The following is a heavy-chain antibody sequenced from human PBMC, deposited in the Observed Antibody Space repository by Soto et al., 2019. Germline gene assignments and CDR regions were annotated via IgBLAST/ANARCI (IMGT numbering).Heavy chain of an antibody. J-gene: IGHJ6*02. Sequence: PGGSLRLSCAASGFTFSSYVMHWVRQAPGKGLEWVAVISYDGSNKYYADSVKGRFTISRDNSKNTLYLQMNSLRAEDTAVYYCAKDLLGYYYYYYGMDVWGQGTTVTSP. D-gene: IGHD3-16*01. CDR3: AKDLLGYYYYYYGMDV. CDR2: ISYDGSNK. CDR1: GFTFSSYV. V-gene: IGHV3-30*18.